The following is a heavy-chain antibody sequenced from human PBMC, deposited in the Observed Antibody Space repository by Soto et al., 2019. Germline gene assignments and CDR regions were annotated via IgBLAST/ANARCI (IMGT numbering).Heavy chain of an antibody. V-gene: IGHV3-53*01. Sequence: GGSLRLSCAASGSTVSSKYMSWVRQAPGKGLEWISVIWSAGLIYYADSVRGRFTISRDISKNILYLEMTSLRADDTAVYYCAREATMDVWGQGTTVTVSS. CDR2: IWSAGLI. CDR3: AREATMDV. J-gene: IGHJ6*02. CDR1: GSTVSSKY.